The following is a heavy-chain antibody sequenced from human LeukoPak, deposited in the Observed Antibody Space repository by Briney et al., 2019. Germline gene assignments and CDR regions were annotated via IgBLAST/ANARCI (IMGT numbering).Heavy chain of an antibody. Sequence: SETLSLTCTVSGGSISSGGYYWSWIRQPPGKGLEWIGNIYYSGSTNYNPSLKSRVAISVDTSKNQFSLKLSSVAAADTAVYHCARVGFWSGYYSWFDPWGQGTLVTVSS. CDR2: IYYSGST. D-gene: IGHD3-3*01. J-gene: IGHJ5*02. CDR3: ARVGFWSGYYSWFDP. V-gene: IGHV4-61*08. CDR1: GGSISSGGYY.